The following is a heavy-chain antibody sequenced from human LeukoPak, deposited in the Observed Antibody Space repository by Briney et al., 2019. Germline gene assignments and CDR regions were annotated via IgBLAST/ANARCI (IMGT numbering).Heavy chain of an antibody. CDR3: ARGLISSSWRNNWFDP. D-gene: IGHD6-13*01. J-gene: IGHJ5*02. V-gene: IGHV4-34*01. CDR1: GGSFSGYY. Sequence: SETLSLTCAVYGGSFSGYYWNWIRPPPGKGLEWSGEINHSGSTNYNPSPKSRVPISVDTSKNQFSLKLNSVTAADTAVYYCARGLISSSWRNNWFDPWGQGTLVTVSP. CDR2: INHSGST.